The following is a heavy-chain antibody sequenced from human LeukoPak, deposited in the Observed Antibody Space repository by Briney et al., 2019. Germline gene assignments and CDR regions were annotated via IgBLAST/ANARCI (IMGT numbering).Heavy chain of an antibody. J-gene: IGHJ3*02. V-gene: IGHV4-34*01. Sequence: SETLSLTCAVYGGSFSGYYWSWIRQPPGKGLEWIGEINHSGSTNYNPSLKSRVTISVDTSKNQFSLKLSSVTGAYTALHYCAKPYYYDSRGDALDNWGQATMVTLSS. CDR1: GGSFSGYY. CDR3: AKPYYYDSRGDALDN. D-gene: IGHD3-22*01. CDR2: INHSGST.